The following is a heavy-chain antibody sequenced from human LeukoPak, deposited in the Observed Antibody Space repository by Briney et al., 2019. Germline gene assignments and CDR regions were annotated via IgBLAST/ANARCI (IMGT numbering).Heavy chain of an antibody. D-gene: IGHD6-19*01. V-gene: IGHV3-23*01. J-gene: IGHJ5*02. Sequence: GGSLRLSCAASGFTFSSYAMSWVRQAPGKGLEWVSAISGSGGSTYYADSAKGRFTISRDNSKNTLYLQMNSLRAEDTAVYYCAKDRNIAVAGTGHWFDPWGQGTLVTVSS. CDR1: GFTFSSYA. CDR2: ISGSGGST. CDR3: AKDRNIAVAGTGHWFDP.